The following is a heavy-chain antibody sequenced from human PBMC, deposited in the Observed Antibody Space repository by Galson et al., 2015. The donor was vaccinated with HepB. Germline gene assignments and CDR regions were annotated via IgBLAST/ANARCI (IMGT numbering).Heavy chain of an antibody. Sequence: SVKVSCKATGYTFTGYYMHWVRQAPGQGLEWMGRINPNSGGTNYAQKFQGRVTMTRDTSISTAYMELSRLRSDDTVVYYCAISSGYFHAFDIWGQGTMVTVSS. CDR1: GYTFTGYY. CDR2: INPNSGGT. J-gene: IGHJ3*02. D-gene: IGHD3-22*01. CDR3: AISSGYFHAFDI. V-gene: IGHV1-2*05.